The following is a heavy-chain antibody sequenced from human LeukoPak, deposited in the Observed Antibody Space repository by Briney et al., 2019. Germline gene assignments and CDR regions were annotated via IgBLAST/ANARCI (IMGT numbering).Heavy chain of an antibody. J-gene: IGHJ4*02. D-gene: IGHD7-27*01. Sequence: GGSLRLSCAASGFTFSSYAMPWVRQAPGKGLEWVAVISYDGSNKYYADSVKGRFTISRDNSKNTLYLQMNSLRAEDMAVYYCARDQSDWGLFDYWGQGTLVTVSS. CDR2: ISYDGSNK. CDR3: ARDQSDWGLFDY. CDR1: GFTFSSYA. V-gene: IGHV3-30-3*01.